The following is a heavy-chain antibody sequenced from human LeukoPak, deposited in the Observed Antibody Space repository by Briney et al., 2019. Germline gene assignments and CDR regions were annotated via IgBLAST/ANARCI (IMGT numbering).Heavy chain of an antibody. CDR2: IYSDKT. Sequence: GGSLRLSCTASGFTLSSNSMSWVRQAPGKGLEGVSFIYSDKTHYSDSVKGRFTISRDNSKNTLYLQMNSLRAEDTAVYYCARRAGTYSHPYDYWGQGTLVTVSS. V-gene: IGHV3-53*01. J-gene: IGHJ4*02. CDR1: GFTLSSNS. CDR3: ARRAGTYSHPYDY. D-gene: IGHD6-19*01.